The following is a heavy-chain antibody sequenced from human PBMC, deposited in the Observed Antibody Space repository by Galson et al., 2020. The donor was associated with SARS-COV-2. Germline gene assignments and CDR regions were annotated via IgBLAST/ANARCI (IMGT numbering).Heavy chain of an antibody. CDR2: ISAYNGNT. CDR3: ARYGIEWELYRSHYYMDV. V-gene: IGHV1-18*01. Sequence: ASVKVSCKSSVYTFTSYGISWVRQPPGQGLEWMGWISAYNGNTNYAHKLQGRVTMTTDTSTSTAYMELRSLRSDDTAVDYCARYGIEWELYRSHYYMDVGGKGTTGTVSS. D-gene: IGHD1-26*01. CDR1: VYTFTSYG. J-gene: IGHJ6*03.